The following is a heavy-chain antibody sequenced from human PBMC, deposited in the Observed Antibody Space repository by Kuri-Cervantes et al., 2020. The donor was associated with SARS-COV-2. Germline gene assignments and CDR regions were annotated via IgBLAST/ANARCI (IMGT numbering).Heavy chain of an antibody. D-gene: IGHD3-22*01. CDR2: IYYSGST. V-gene: IGHV4-61*08. CDR1: GGSISSGDYY. CDR3: ARDLNYYDSSGYPYYYYYYMDA. J-gene: IGHJ6*03. Sequence: SETLSLTCTVSGGSISSGDYYWSWIRQPPGKGLEWIGYIYYSGSTNYNPSLKSRVTISVDTSKNQFSLKLSSVTAADTAVYYCARDLNYYDSSGYPYYYYYYMDAWGKGTTVTVSS.